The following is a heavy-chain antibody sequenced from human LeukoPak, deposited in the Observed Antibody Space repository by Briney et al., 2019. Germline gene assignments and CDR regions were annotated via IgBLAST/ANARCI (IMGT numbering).Heavy chain of an antibody. J-gene: IGHJ6*02. CDR1: GCTFTSYG. V-gene: IGHV1-18*01. CDR2: ISAYNGNT. Sequence: ASVKVSCKASGCTFTSYGISWVRQAPGQGLEWMGWISAYNGNTNYAQKLQGRVTMTTDTSTSTAYMELRSLRSDDTAVYYCASGETSAAAKDYYYGMDVWGQGTTVTVSS. CDR3: ASGETSAAAKDYYYGMDV. D-gene: IGHD2-2*01.